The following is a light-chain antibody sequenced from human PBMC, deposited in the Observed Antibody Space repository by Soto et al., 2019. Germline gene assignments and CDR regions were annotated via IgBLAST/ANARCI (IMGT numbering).Light chain of an antibody. CDR3: QQYYSYPRT. J-gene: IGKJ4*01. CDR2: DAS. CDR1: QTIGSW. V-gene: IGKV1-5*01. Sequence: DIQMTQSPSTLSASVGDRVTITCRASQTIGSWLAWYQQKPGTAPKLLIYDASTLESGVPSRFSGSGSGTDFTLTISCLQSEDFATYYCQQYYSYPRTFGGGTKVDIK.